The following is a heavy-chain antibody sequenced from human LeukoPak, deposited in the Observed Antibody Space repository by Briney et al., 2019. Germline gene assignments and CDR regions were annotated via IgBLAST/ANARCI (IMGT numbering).Heavy chain of an antibody. V-gene: IGHV3-64*01. CDR3: ARADCSSTSCYLGY. CDR2: ISRNGGST. D-gene: IGHD2-2*01. J-gene: IGHJ4*02. CDR1: GFTFSNYA. Sequence: GGSLRPSCAASGFTFSNYAMHWVRQAPGKGVEYVSAISRNGGSTYYANPVKGRFTISRDNSKNTLYLQMGSLRAEDMAVYYCARADCSSTSCYLGYWGQGTLVTVSS.